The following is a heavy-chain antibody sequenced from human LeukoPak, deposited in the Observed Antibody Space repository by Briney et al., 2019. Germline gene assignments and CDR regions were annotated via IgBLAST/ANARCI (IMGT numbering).Heavy chain of an antibody. J-gene: IGHJ4*02. V-gene: IGHV4-59*01. CDR2: IYYSGST. D-gene: IGHD5-18*01. Sequence: PSETLSLTCSVSGGSISYYYWSWIRQPPGKGLEWIGYIYYSGSTNYNPSLKSRVTISVDTSKNQFSLKLSSVTAADTAVYYCARYRRIQLWSPFDYWGQGTLVTVSS. CDR1: GGSISYYY. CDR3: ARYRRIQLWSPFDY.